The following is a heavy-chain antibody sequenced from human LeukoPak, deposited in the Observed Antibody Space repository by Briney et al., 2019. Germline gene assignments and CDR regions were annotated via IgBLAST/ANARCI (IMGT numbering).Heavy chain of an antibody. CDR1: GGSFSGYY. J-gene: IGHJ4*02. V-gene: IGHV4-34*01. CDR3: ARSLVENDYYDSSGYYPFDY. D-gene: IGHD3-22*01. CDR2: INHSGST. Sequence: TSETLSLTCAVYGGSFSGYYWSWIRQPPGKGLEWIGEINHSGSTNYNPSLKSRVTISVDTSKNQFSLKLSSVTAADTAVYYCARSLVENDYYDSSGYYPFDYWGQGTLVTVSS.